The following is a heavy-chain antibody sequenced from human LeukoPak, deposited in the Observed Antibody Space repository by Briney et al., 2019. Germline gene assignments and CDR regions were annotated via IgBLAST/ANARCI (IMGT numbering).Heavy chain of an antibody. D-gene: IGHD2-21*02. Sequence: GGSLRLSCAASGFTFSDYYMSWIRQAPGKGLEWVSYISSSGSTIYYADSVKGRFTISRDNAKNSLYLQMNSLRAEDTALYYCAKDNMATGTFDYWGQGTLVTVSS. CDR3: AKDNMATGTFDY. CDR1: GFTFSDYY. V-gene: IGHV3-11*01. CDR2: ISSSGSTI. J-gene: IGHJ4*02.